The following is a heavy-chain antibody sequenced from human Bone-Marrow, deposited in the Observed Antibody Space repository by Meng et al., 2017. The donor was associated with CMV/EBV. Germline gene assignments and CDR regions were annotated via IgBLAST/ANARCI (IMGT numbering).Heavy chain of an antibody. Sequence: GESLKISCAASGFTFSSYWMHWVRQVPGKGLMWVSRILSDGSSTSYADSVKGRFTISRDNAKNTLYLQMNSLRAEDTAVYYCARGDFWSGPDYWGQGTLVTGSS. CDR2: ILSDGSST. J-gene: IGHJ4*02. CDR1: GFTFSSYW. V-gene: IGHV3-74*01. D-gene: IGHD3-3*01. CDR3: ARGDFWSGPDY.